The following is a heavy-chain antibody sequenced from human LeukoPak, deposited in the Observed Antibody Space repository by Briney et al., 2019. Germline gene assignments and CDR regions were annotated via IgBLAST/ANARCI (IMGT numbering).Heavy chain of an antibody. CDR3: TTDPELEPHIPFDY. CDR2: IKSKTDGGTT. V-gene: IGHV3-15*01. D-gene: IGHD1-14*01. J-gene: IGHJ4*02. CDR1: GFTFSSYG. Sequence: GGTLRLSCAAYGFTFSSYGMHWVRQAPGKGLEWVGSIKSKTDGGTTDYAAPVKGRFTISRDDSKNTLYLQMNSLKTEDTAVYYCTTDPELEPHIPFDYWGQGTLATVSS.